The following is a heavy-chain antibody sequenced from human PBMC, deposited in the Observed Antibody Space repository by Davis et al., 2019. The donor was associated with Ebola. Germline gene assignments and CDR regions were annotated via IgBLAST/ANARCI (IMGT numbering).Heavy chain of an antibody. CDR2: INAGNGNT. CDR1: GYTFTSYA. Sequence: ASVKVSCKASGYTFTSYAMHWVRQAPGQRLEWMGWINAGNGNTKYSQKFQGRVTITRDTSASTAYMELSSLRSEDTAVYYCARSVTTVVTPGYYYYGMDVWGQGTTVTVSS. V-gene: IGHV1-3*01. CDR3: ARSVTTVVTPGYYYYGMDV. D-gene: IGHD4-23*01. J-gene: IGHJ6*02.